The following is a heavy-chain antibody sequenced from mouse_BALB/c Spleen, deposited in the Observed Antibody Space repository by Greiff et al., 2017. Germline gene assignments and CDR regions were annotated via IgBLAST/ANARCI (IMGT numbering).Heavy chain of an antibody. Sequence: VQGVESGPELVKPGASVKISCKASGYAFSSSWMNWVKQRPGQGLEWIGRIYPGDGDTNYNGKFKGKATLTADKSSSTAYMQLSSLTSVDSAVYFCARDYGSRRYFDYWGQGTTLTVSS. CDR3: ARDYGSRRYFDY. J-gene: IGHJ2*01. V-gene: IGHV1-82*01. CDR2: IYPGDGDT. CDR1: GYAFSSSW. D-gene: IGHD1-1*01.